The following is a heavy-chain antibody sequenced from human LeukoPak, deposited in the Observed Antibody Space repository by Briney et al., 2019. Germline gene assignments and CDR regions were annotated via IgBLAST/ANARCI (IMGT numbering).Heavy chain of an antibody. D-gene: IGHD3-22*01. V-gene: IGHV3-20*04. CDR1: GFTFDDYG. Sequence: PGGSLRLSCAASGFTFDDYGMSWVRQAPGKGLEWVSGINSNGGSTCYADSVKGRFTISSDNAKNSLYLQVNSLRAEDTALYYCARASMRRLQITDYYDSSAPGDAFDIWGQGTMVTVSS. CDR2: INSNGGST. CDR3: ARASMRRLQITDYYDSSAPGDAFDI. J-gene: IGHJ3*02.